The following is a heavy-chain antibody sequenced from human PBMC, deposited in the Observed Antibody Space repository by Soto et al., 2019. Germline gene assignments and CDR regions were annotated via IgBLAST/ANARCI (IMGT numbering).Heavy chain of an antibody. CDR1: GFTFSSYS. D-gene: IGHD3-3*01. CDR2: ISSSSSYI. Sequence: GGSLRLSCAASGFTFSSYSMNWVRQAPGKGLEWVSSISSSSSYIYYADSVKGRFTISRDNAKNSLYLQMNSLRAEDTAVYYCAREGTIFGVVDYYYMDVWGKGTTVTVSS. V-gene: IGHV3-21*01. J-gene: IGHJ6*03. CDR3: AREGTIFGVVDYYYMDV.